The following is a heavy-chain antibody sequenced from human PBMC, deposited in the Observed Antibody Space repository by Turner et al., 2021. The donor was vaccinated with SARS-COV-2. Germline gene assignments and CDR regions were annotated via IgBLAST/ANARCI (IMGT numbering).Heavy chain of an antibody. D-gene: IGHD3-22*01. J-gene: IGHJ4*02. Sequence: EVQLLESGGGLVQPGGSLRLSCPASGFTFSSYAMSWVRQAPGKGLEWVSAISGSGGSTYYADSVKGRFTISRDNSKNTLYLQMNSLRAEDTAVYYCAKADRVMIVVVITLFDYWGQGTLVTVSS. CDR2: ISGSGGST. CDR3: AKADRVMIVVVITLFDY. V-gene: IGHV3-23*01. CDR1: GFTFSSYA.